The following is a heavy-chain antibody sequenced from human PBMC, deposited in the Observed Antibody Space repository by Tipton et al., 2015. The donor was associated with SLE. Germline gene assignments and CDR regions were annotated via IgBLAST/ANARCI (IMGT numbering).Heavy chain of an antibody. V-gene: IGHV4-34*01. CDR1: GGSFSGYY. CDR3: AREAAISPVDAFDI. Sequence: TLSLTCGVYGGSFSGYYWTWIRQPPGKGLEWIGEINHSGSTNYNPSLKSRVTISVDTSKNQFSLKLSSVTGADTAVYYCAREAAISPVDAFDIWGQGTMVSVSS. CDR2: INHSGST. J-gene: IGHJ3*02. D-gene: IGHD2-2*02.